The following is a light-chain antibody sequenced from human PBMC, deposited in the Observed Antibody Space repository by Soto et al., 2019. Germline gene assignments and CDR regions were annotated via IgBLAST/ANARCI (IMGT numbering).Light chain of an antibody. V-gene: IGLV1-44*01. CDR2: SSN. CDR3: AAWDDCLNGVV. J-gene: IGLJ2*01. Sequence: QSVLTQPPSASGTPGQRVTISCSGSSSNIGSNSVNWYQQLPGTAPKLLMYSSNQRPSGVPDRFSGSKSGTSASLAISGLQSEDEADYYCAAWDDCLNGVVFGGGTKLTVL. CDR1: SSNIGSNS.